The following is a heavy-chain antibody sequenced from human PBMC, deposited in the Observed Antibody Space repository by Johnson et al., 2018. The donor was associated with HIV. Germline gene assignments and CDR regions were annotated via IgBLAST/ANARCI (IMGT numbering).Heavy chain of an antibody. CDR2: ISGSGGST. CDR3: AKGGGEWELWCAFDI. D-gene: IGHD1-26*01. Sequence: EVQLVESGGGVVQPGRSLRLSCAASGFTFSSYAMSWVRQAPGKWLEWVSAISGSGGSTYYADSVKGRFTISRDNSKNTLYLQMNSLRAEDTAVYCCAKGGGEWELWCAFDIWGQGTMVTVSS. V-gene: IGHV3-23*04. J-gene: IGHJ3*02. CDR1: GFTFSSYA.